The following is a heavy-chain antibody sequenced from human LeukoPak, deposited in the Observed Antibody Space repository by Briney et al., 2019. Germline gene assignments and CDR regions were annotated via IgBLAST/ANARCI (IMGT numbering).Heavy chain of an antibody. J-gene: IGHJ5*02. D-gene: IGHD2-2*02. CDR1: GFTFSSYS. V-gene: IGHV3-48*02. CDR2: ISSSSSTI. CDR3: ARGRGYCSSTSCYKWFDP. Sequence: PGGSLRLSCAASGFTFSSYSMNWVRQAPGKGLEWVSYISSSSSTIYYADSVKGRFTISRDNAKNSLYLQMSSLRDEDTAVYYCARGRGYCSSTSCYKWFDPWGQGTLVTVSS.